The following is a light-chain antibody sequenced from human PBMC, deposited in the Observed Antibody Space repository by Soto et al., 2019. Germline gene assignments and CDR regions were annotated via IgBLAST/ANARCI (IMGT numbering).Light chain of an antibody. CDR1: SSNIGNNY. CDR2: DNN. J-gene: IGLJ2*01. CDR3: ATWDGSLPGEV. V-gene: IGLV1-51*01. Sequence: QPVVTQSPSVSAAPGQKVTISCSGSSSNIGNNYVSWYQQLPGTAPKLLIYDNNKRPSGIPDRFSGSKSGTSGTLDITGLQTGDEADYYCATWDGSLPGEVFGGGTKLTVL.